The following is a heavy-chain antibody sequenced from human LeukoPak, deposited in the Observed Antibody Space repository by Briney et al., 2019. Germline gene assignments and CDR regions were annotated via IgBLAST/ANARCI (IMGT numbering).Heavy chain of an antibody. Sequence: SETLSLTCTVPGGSISSYYWSWIRHPPGKGLELIGYIYYSGSTNYNPSLKSRVTISVDTSKNQFSLKLSSVTAADTAVYYCARERGGPYDYIWGSYYNWFDPWGQGTLVTVSS. V-gene: IGHV4-59*01. CDR2: IYYSGST. CDR3: ARERGGPYDYIWGSYYNWFDP. CDR1: GGSISSYY. D-gene: IGHD3-16*01. J-gene: IGHJ5*02.